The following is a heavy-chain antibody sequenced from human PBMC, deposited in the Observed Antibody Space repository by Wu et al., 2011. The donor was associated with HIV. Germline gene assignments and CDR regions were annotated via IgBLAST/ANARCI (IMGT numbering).Heavy chain of an antibody. V-gene: IGHV1-18*01. CDR3: AIATTTSTGFDY. J-gene: IGHJ4*02. D-gene: IGHD4-11*01. CDR2: ISAYNADT. CDR1: GYTLISYG. Sequence: QIQLVQSGAEVQKPGASVTVSCKASGYTLISYGISWVRQAPGQGPEWMGWISAYNADTNYAQKFQGRVTMTADTSTSTVYMELRGLRSDDTAVYYCAIATTTSTGFDYWGQGTLVTVSS.